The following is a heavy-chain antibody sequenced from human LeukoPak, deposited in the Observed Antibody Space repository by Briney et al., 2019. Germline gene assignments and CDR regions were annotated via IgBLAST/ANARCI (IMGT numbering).Heavy chain of an antibody. CDR3: YTIMGDYNWFDP. J-gene: IGHJ5*02. D-gene: IGHD3-16*01. V-gene: IGHV1-24*01. CDR1: GYTLTELS. CDR2: FDPEDGET. Sequence: ASVKVSCKVSGYTLTELSMHWVRQAPGKGLEWMGGFDPEDGETIYAQKFQGRVTMTEDTSTDTAYMELSSLRSEDTAVYYCYTIMGDYNWFDPWGQGTLVTVSS.